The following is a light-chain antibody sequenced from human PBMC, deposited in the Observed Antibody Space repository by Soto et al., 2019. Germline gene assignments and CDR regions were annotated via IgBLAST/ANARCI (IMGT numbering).Light chain of an antibody. Sequence: QSVLTQPPSASGSPGQSVTISCTGTSSDVGGYNYVSWYQHHPGKAPKLIIYDVYKRPSGVLDRFSGSKSGNTAALTVSGLQAEDEADYYCSSYVGTNSYVFGTGTKAPS. CDR3: SSYVGTNSYV. V-gene: IGLV2-8*01. J-gene: IGLJ1*01. CDR2: DVY. CDR1: SSDVGGYNY.